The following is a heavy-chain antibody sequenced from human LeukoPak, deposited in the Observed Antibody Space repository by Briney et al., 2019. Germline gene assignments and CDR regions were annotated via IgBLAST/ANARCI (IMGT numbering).Heavy chain of an antibody. J-gene: IGHJ4*02. D-gene: IGHD6-19*01. CDR3: AKDALVSVAGLFDY. CDR1: GFTFSSYA. CDR2: FSGSGDST. V-gene: IGHV3-23*01. Sequence: PGRSLRLSCAASGFTFSSYAMSWVRQAPGKGLEWVSGFSGSGDSTKYADSVKGRFTISRDTSKNTLYLQMNSLRADDTAVYYCAKDALVSVAGLFDYWGQGTLVTVSS.